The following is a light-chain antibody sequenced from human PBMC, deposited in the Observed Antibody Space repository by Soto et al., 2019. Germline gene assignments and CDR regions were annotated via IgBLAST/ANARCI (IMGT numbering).Light chain of an antibody. V-gene: IGKV3-11*01. CDR3: QQRSNWPWT. CDR2: GAS. J-gene: IGKJ1*01. CDR1: QSVSNNY. Sequence: EIVMSMSPATMSVSPRERATLSCRASQSVSNNYLAWYQQKPGQAPRLLIYGASNRATGIPDRFSGSGSGTDFTLTISSLEPEDFAVYYCQQRSNWPWTFGQGTKVE.